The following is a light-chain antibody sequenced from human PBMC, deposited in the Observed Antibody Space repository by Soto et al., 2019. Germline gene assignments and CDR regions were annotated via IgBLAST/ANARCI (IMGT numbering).Light chain of an antibody. J-gene: IGKJ4*01. V-gene: IGKV3-11*01. CDR2: DAS. Sequence: EIVFTQSPATLSFSRGQRSTLSCMASQSVSRHLAWYQQKPGQAPRLLIYDASNRATGIPARFSGSGSGTDFTLTTSSLEPEDFAVYYCQQRKNWPPVTFGGGTKVDIK. CDR1: QSVSRH. CDR3: QQRKNWPPVT.